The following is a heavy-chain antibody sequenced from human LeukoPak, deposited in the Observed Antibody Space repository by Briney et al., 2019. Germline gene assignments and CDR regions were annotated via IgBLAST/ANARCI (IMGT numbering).Heavy chain of an antibody. V-gene: IGHV3-23*01. CDR3: AKAYYDFWSGYYTSNWFDP. J-gene: IGHJ5*02. D-gene: IGHD3-3*01. CDR1: GFTFSSYA. CDR2: ISGSGGST. Sequence: PGGSLRLSCAASGFTFSSYAMSWVRQAPGKGLEWVSAISGSGGSTYYADSVKGRFTISRDNSKNTLYLQMNSLRAEDTAVYYCAKAYYDFWSGYYTSNWFDPWGQGTLVTVSS.